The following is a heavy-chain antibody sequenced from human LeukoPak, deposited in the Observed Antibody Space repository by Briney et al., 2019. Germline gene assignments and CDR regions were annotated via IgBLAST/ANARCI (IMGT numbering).Heavy chain of an antibody. D-gene: IGHD3-10*01. Sequence: GESLKISCKVSGYSFITYWIAWVRQMPGKGLEWMGIIYPGDSETKYSPSFQGQVTISADKSFNTAYLQWSSLKASDSAIYYCARLGAEYHYYYMDVWGKGTTVTVSS. V-gene: IGHV5-51*01. CDR1: GYSFITYW. CDR3: ARLGAEYHYYYMDV. J-gene: IGHJ6*03. CDR2: IYPGDSET.